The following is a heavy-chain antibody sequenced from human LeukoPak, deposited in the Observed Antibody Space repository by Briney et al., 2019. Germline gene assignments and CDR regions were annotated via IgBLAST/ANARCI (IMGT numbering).Heavy chain of an antibody. CDR2: INAGNGNT. J-gene: IGHJ6*04. CDR3: ARSRREWFGESQTEMDV. V-gene: IGHV1-3*01. CDR1: GHTFTSYA. D-gene: IGHD3-10*01. Sequence: ASVKVSCKASGHTFTSYAMHWVRQAPGQRLEWMGWINAGNGNTKYSQKFQGRVTITRDTSASTAYMELSSLRSEDTAVYYCARSRREWFGESQTEMDVWDKGTTVTVSS.